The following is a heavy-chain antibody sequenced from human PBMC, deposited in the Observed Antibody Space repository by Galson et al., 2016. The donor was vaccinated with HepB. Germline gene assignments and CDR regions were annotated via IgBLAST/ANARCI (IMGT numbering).Heavy chain of an antibody. CDR2: IKSKVDGGAA. J-gene: IGHJ4*02. CDR3: TTVLSTASMSGWYDWGFDS. CDR1: GFTFSNVW. D-gene: IGHD6-19*01. V-gene: IGHV3-15*07. Sequence: SLRLSCAASGFTFSNVWMHWVHQAPGKGLEWVGRIKSKVDGGAADYAAPVKGRFTISGDDSKNTLYLQMTGLKTEDTAVYYCTTVLSTASMSGWYDWGFDSWGQGTLVTVSS.